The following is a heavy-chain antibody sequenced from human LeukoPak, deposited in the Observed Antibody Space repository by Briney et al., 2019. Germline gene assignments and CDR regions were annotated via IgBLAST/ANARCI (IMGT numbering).Heavy chain of an antibody. D-gene: IGHD3-9*01. Sequence: GGSLRLSCAASGFTFSSYAMSWVRQAPGKGLEWVSAISGSGGSTYYADSVKGRFTISRDNSKNTLYLQMNSLRAEDTAVYYCAKDVFELRYFEGWFDPWGQGTLVTVSS. CDR2: ISGSGGST. V-gene: IGHV3-23*01. CDR3: AKDVFELRYFEGWFDP. CDR1: GFTFSSYA. J-gene: IGHJ5*02.